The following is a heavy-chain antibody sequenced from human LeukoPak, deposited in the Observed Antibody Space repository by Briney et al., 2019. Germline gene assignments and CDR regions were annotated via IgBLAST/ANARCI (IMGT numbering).Heavy chain of an antibody. V-gene: IGHV1-69*13. CDR2: IIPIFGTA. CDR1: GGTFSSYA. Sequence: ASVKVSCKASGGTFSSYAISWVRQAPGQGLEWMGGIIPIFGTANYAQKFQGRVTITADESTSTAYMELNSLRSEDTAVYYCARSYDSPEPASFDYWGQGTLVTVSS. D-gene: IGHD3-3*01. CDR3: ARSYDSPEPASFDY. J-gene: IGHJ4*02.